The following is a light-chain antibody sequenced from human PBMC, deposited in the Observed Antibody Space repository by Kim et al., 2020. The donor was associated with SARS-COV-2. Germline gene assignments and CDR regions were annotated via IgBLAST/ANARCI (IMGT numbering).Light chain of an antibody. CDR1: QSVLYSSNNKNY. CDR2: WAS. J-gene: IGKJ2*03. V-gene: IGKV4-1*01. Sequence: ATINCKPSQSVLYSSNNKNYLAWYQQKPGQSPKLLIYWASTRESGVPDRFSGSGSGTDFTLTISSLQAEDVAVYYCQQYYTTPYSFGQGTKLEI. CDR3: QQYYTTPYS.